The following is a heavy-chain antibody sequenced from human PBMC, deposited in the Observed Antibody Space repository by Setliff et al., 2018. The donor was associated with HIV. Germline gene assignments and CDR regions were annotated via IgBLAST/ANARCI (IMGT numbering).Heavy chain of an antibody. V-gene: IGHV4-61*02. CDR3: ARENGRTNYYYYYGMDV. J-gene: IGHJ6*02. CDR1: GGSISSGTYY. CDR2: IYTSGST. Sequence: SETLSLTCTVSGGSISSGTYYWSWVRQPAGKGLEWIGRIYTSGSTNYNPSLKSRVTISLDTSKNQFSLKLRSVTAADTAVDYCARENGRTNYYYYYGMDVWGQGTTVTVSS.